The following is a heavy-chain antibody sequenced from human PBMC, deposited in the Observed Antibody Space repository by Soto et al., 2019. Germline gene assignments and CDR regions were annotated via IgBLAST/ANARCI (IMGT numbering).Heavy chain of an antibody. V-gene: IGHV5-51*01. CDR2: IYPGDSDT. J-gene: IGHJ6*02. CDR3: ARPLVDDRGIYYYYGMDV. Sequence: GESLKISCKGSGYSFTSYWIGWVRQMPGKGLEWMGIIYPGDSDTRYSPSFQGQVTISADKSISTAYLQWSSLKASDTAMYYYARPLVDDRGIYYYYGMDVWGQGTTVTVSS. CDR1: GYSFTSYW. D-gene: IGHD3-22*01.